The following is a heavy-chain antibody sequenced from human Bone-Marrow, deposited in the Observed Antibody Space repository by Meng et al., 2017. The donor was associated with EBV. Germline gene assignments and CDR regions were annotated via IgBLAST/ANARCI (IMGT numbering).Heavy chain of an antibody. D-gene: IGHD3-10*01. CDR1: GGTFRSDA. Sequence: QGRVVQSGAEVKKPGSSVKVSCKTSGGTFRSDAVSWVRQAPGQGLEWMGGLIPMSDAPYYAQKFQDRVTITADESTSTHYMDLSGLRSEDTAVYYCASESGRGFTPDYWGQGTLVTVSS. J-gene: IGHJ4*02. CDR2: LIPMSDAP. V-gene: IGHV1-69*01. CDR3: ASESGRGFTPDY.